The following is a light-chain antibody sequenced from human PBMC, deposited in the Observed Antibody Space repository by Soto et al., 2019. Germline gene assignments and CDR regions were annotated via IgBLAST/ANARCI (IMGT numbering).Light chain of an antibody. CDR1: QSINSE. CDR2: GAS. Sequence: EIVMTQSPATLSLSPGERAALSCRASQSINSELAWYQQKPGQPPRLLIYGASTRATGVPASFTGSESGSEFPLTISGLQSEDFAVYYCQQGHNWPLTFGQGTRLEI. J-gene: IGKJ2*01. V-gene: IGKV3-15*01. CDR3: QQGHNWPLT.